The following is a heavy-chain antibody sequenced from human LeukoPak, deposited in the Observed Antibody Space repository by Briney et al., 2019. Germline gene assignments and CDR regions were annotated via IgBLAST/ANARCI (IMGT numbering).Heavy chain of an antibody. CDR2: INHSGST. D-gene: IGHD1-26*01. CDR1: GGSFSGYY. Sequence: SETLSLNCPVNGGSFSGYYWSWIRQPPGKGLEWIGEINHSGSTNYHPSLKSRVTISVDTSKNQFSLQLRSVTSGDTAVSQGAKGHTIVGATCVFWGRGTVVTVSS. J-gene: IGHJ4*02. CDR3: AKGHTIVGATCVF. V-gene: IGHV4-34*01.